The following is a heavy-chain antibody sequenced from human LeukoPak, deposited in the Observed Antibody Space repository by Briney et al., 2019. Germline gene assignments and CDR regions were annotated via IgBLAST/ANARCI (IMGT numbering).Heavy chain of an antibody. CDR3: AKSESPHLHYFDNSGSYRNWFDP. D-gene: IGHD3-22*01. V-gene: IGHV3-9*01. CDR2: ISWNSGSI. J-gene: IGHJ5*02. Sequence: GGSLRLSCAASGFTFDDYAMHWVRPVPGKGLEWVSGISWNSGSIGYADSVKGRFTISRDNAKNSLYLQMNNLRAEDTAFYYCAKSESPHLHYFDNSGSYRNWFDPWGQGTLVTVSS. CDR1: GFTFDDYA.